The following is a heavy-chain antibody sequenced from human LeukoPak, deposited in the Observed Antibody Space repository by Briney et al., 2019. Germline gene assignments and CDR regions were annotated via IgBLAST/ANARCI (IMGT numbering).Heavy chain of an antibody. CDR1: GYTFTGYY. Sequence: ASVKLSCKASGYTFTGYYMHWVPQAPGQGFEWMGWINPNSGVTNSAQKFQRRVTMTRDTSHSPAYMELSRLRSDDTAVYYCARAAVVVVAATLPWPGFFDLGGRGTRVTVSS. D-gene: IGHD2-15*01. CDR3: ARAAVVVVAATLPWPGFFDL. V-gene: IGHV1-2*02. J-gene: IGHJ2*01. CDR2: INPNSGVT.